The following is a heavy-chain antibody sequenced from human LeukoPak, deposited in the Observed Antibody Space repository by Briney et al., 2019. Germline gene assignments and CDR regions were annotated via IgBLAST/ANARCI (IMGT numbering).Heavy chain of an antibody. CDR1: GGSISSGGYS. Sequence: SQTLSLTCAVSGGSISSGGYSWSWTRQPPGKGLEWIGYIYHSGSTYYNPSLKSRVTISVDRSKNQFSLKLSSVTAADTAVYYCARRGLGRNFDYWGQGTLVTVSS. D-gene: IGHD3/OR15-3a*01. V-gene: IGHV4-30-2*01. CDR3: ARRGLGRNFDY. CDR2: IYHSGST. J-gene: IGHJ4*02.